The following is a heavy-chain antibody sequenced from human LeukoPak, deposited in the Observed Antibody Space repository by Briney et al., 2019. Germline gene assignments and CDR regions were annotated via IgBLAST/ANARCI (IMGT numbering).Heavy chain of an antibody. D-gene: IGHD2-21*02. V-gene: IGHV1-46*01. Sequence: ASVKVSCKASGYTFTSYYMHWVRQAPGQGLEWMGIINPSGGSTSYAQKFQGRVTMTRDTSTSTVYMELSSLRSEDTAVYYCARDGAYCGGDCYHLLDYWGKGTLVTVSS. CDR1: GYTFTSYY. CDR3: ARDGAYCGGDCYHLLDY. CDR2: INPSGGST. J-gene: IGHJ4*02.